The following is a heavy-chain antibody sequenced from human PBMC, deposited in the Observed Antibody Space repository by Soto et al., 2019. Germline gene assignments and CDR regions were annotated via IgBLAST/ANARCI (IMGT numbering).Heavy chain of an antibody. V-gene: IGHV1-58*01. Sequence: GASVKVSCKASGFTFTSSAVQWVRQARGQRLEWIGWIVVGSGNTNYAQKFQERVTITRDMSTSTAYMELSSLRSEDTAVYYCAREECSSTSCRNNWFDPWGQGTLVTVSS. CDR3: AREECSSTSCRNNWFDP. CDR2: IVVGSGNT. CDR1: GFTFTSSA. J-gene: IGHJ5*02. D-gene: IGHD2-2*01.